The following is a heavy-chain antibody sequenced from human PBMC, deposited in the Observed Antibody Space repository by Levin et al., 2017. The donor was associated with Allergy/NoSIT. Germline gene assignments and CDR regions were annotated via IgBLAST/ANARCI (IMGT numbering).Heavy chain of an antibody. J-gene: IGHJ4*02. CDR1: GFTFSSYS. V-gene: IGHV3-48*01. Sequence: GGSLRLSCAASGFTFSSYSMNWVRQAPGKGLEWVSYISTSSTTIYYADSVKGRFTISRDNAKNSLYLQMNSLRAEDTAVYYCASNHYDYVWGSYYYWGQGTLVTVSS. D-gene: IGHD3-16*01. CDR2: ISTSSTTI. CDR3: ASNHYDYVWGSYYY.